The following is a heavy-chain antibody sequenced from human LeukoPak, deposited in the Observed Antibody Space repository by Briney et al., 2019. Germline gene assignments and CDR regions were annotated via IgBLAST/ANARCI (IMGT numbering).Heavy chain of an antibody. J-gene: IGHJ4*02. Sequence: SQTLSLTCTVSGGSISSGGYYWSWMRQPPGKGLEWIGYISYSGTTNYNPSLKSRVTISVDTPKKQFSLKLTSATAADTAVYYCARGDDYKSTLFDYWGQGTLVTVS. CDR2: ISYSGTT. CDR1: GGSISSGGYY. CDR3: ARGDDYKSTLFDY. D-gene: IGHD5-12*01. V-gene: IGHV4-61*08.